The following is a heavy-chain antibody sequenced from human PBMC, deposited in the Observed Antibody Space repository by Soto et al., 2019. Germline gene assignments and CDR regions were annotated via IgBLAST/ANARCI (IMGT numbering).Heavy chain of an antibody. Sequence: QVQLVQSGAEVKKPGSSVKVSCKASGGTFSSYAISWVRQAPGQGLEWMGGIIPIFGTANYAQKFQGRVTITADESTSTDYRELSSLRSEDTAVYYCARVMTNNRYYYYGMDVWGQGTTVTVSS. CDR2: IIPIFGTA. CDR3: ARVMTNNRYYYYGMDV. J-gene: IGHJ6*02. V-gene: IGHV1-69*01. D-gene: IGHD1-1*01. CDR1: GGTFSSYA.